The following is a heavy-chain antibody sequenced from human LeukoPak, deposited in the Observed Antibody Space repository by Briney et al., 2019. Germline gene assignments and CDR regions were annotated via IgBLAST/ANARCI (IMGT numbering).Heavy chain of an antibody. D-gene: IGHD2-8*01. CDR2: INSDASTI. Sequence: GGSLRLSCAASGFTFSTYGMHWVRQVPGKGLVWVSRINSDASTINYADSVKGRFTISRDNAKNTLYLQMNNLRAEDTAVYYCAREDCTIGAVCSSLLDYWGQGTLVTVSS. V-gene: IGHV3-74*01. CDR3: AREDCTIGAVCSSLLDY. J-gene: IGHJ4*02. CDR1: GFTFSTYG.